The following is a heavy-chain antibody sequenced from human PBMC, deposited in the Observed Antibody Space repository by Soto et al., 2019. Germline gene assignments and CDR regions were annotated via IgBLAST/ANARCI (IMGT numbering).Heavy chain of an antibody. D-gene: IGHD3-22*01. Sequence: SVKVSCKASGGTFSSYAISWVRQAPGQGLEWMGGIIPIFGTANYAQKFQGRVTITADESTSTAYMELSSLRSEDTAVYFFSRGGSSGYYQISNYFDYWGQGTLVTVSS. V-gene: IGHV1-69*13. CDR1: GGTFSSYA. CDR3: SRGGSSGYYQISNYFDY. J-gene: IGHJ4*02. CDR2: IIPIFGTA.